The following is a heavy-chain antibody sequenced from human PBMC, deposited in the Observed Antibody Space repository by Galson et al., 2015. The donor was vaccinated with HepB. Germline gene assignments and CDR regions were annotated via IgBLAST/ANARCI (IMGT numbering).Heavy chain of an antibody. CDR1: GGSISSSSYY. V-gene: IGHV4-39*01. D-gene: IGHD2-2*01. CDR2: FYYTGNT. J-gene: IGHJ4*02. CDR3: ARHESESKTYAPDN. Sequence: LSLTCTVSGGSISSSSYYWGWLRQPPGKGLEGIGSFYYTGNTHYNPSLKSRVTISGDTSKIQFSLKLNSVTAADTAVYYGARHESESKTYAPDNWGQGTLVTVSS.